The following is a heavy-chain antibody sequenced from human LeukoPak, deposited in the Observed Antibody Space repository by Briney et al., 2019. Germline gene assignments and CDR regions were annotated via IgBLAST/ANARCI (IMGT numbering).Heavy chain of an antibody. D-gene: IGHD3-3*01. V-gene: IGHV1-18*01. CDR3: ATSVKEWSPGDY. CDR2: ISAYNGNT. Sequence: ASVKVSCKASGYTFTSYGISWVRQAPGQGLEWMGWISAYNGNTNYAQKLQGRVTMTTDTSTSTAYMELRSLRSDDTAVYYSATSVKEWSPGDYWGQGTLVTVSS. J-gene: IGHJ4*02. CDR1: GYTFTSYG.